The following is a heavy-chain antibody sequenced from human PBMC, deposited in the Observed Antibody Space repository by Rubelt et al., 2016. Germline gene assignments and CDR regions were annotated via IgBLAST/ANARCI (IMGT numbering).Heavy chain of an antibody. D-gene: IGHD3-22*01. J-gene: IGHJ3*02. V-gene: IGHV3-21*01. CDR2: ISSSSSYI. Sequence: MNWVRQAPGKGLEWVSSISSSSSYIYYADSVKGRFTISRDNAKNSLYLQMNSLRAEDTAVYYCATDITMIVVVIRPDAFDIWGQGTMVTVSS. CDR3: ATDITMIVVVIRPDAFDI.